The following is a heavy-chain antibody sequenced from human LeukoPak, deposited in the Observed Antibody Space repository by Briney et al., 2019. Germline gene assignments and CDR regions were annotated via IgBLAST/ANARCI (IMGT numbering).Heavy chain of an antibody. J-gene: IGHJ5*02. CDR2: ISHTLRA. V-gene: IGHV4-34*01. Sequence: PSETLSLTCAVYGGSFNDYYWSWIRQPPGQGLEWIGEISHTLRATYNASLKSRVVISVDTSRSQFSLILNSVTAADTAVYYCAGIRRTYGDFVFPLDPWGQGTLVTVSS. D-gene: IGHD4-17*01. CDR1: GGSFNDYY. CDR3: AGIRRTYGDFVFPLDP.